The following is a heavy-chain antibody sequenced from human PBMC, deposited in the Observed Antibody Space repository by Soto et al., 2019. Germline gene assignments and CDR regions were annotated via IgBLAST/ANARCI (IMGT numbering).Heavy chain of an antibody. Sequence: SETLSLTCTVSGGSISSYYWSWIRQPPGQGLEWIGYIYYSGSTNYNPSLKSRVTISVDTSKNQFSLKLSSVTAADTAVYYCARRYGATLDYWDQGTLLTVAS. V-gene: IGHV4-59*08. J-gene: IGHJ4*02. CDR1: GGSISSYY. CDR3: ARRYGATLDY. D-gene: IGHD4-17*01. CDR2: IYYSGST.